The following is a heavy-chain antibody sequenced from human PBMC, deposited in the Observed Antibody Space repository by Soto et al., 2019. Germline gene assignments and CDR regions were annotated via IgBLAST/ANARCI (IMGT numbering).Heavy chain of an antibody. D-gene: IGHD2-2*01. CDR1: GGSISSYY. Sequence: QVQLQESGPGLVKPSETLSLTCTVSGGSISSYYWSWIRQPPGKGLEWIGYIYYSGSTNYNPSLTSRVIISVDTSKNQFSLKLSSVTAADTAVYYCARIPSRYCSSTSCHDAFDIWGKGTMVTVSS. CDR3: ARIPSRYCSSTSCHDAFDI. CDR2: IYYSGST. J-gene: IGHJ3*02. V-gene: IGHV4-59*08.